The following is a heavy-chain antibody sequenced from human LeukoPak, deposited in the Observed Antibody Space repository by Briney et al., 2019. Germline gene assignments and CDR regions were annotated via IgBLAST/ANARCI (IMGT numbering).Heavy chain of an antibody. J-gene: IGHJ5*02. CDR3: ARGLGIAAAGTWLAGYNWFDP. D-gene: IGHD6-13*01. Sequence: QQSGPRLVKPSQTLSLTCAISGDSVSGNRAVWNWIRQSPSRGLEWLGRTYYRSQWKNHYAESVRSRITINPDTSKNEFSLHLSSVTPEDTAVYYCARGLGIAAAGTWLAGYNWFDPWGQGTLVTVSS. V-gene: IGHV6-1*01. CDR1: GDSVSGNRAV. CDR2: TYYRSQWKN.